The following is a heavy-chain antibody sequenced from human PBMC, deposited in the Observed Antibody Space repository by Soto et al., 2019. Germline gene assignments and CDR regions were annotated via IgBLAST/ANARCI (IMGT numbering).Heavy chain of an antibody. CDR1: GYSFTSYW. J-gene: IGHJ6*03. CDR2: IYPGDSDT. Sequence: GESLKISCKGSGYSFTSYWIGWVRQMPGKGLEWMGIIYPGDSDTRYSPSFQGQVTISADKSISTAYLQWSSLKASDTAMYYCARHGAGVWSGYSYRNYYYYMDVWGKGTTVTVSS. V-gene: IGHV5-51*01. CDR3: ARHGAGVWSGYSYRNYYYYMDV. D-gene: IGHD3-3*01.